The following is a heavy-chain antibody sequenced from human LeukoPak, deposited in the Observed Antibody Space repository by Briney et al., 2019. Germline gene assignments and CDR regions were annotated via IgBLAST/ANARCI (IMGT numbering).Heavy chain of an antibody. Sequence: ASVKVSCKASGYTFTSYYMHWVRQAPGQGLEWMGIINPSGGSTSYAQKFQGRVTMTRDMSTSTVYMELSSLRSEDTAVYYCARGGVTMIVVVYNRFDPWGQGTLVTVSS. CDR3: ARGGVTMIVVVYNRFDP. CDR2: INPSGGST. J-gene: IGHJ5*02. D-gene: IGHD3-22*01. V-gene: IGHV1-46*01. CDR1: GYTFTSYY.